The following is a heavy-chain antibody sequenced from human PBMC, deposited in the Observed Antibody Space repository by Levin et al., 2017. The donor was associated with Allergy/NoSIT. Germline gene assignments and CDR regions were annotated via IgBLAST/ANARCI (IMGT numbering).Heavy chain of an antibody. V-gene: IGHV1-8*01. D-gene: IGHD3-22*01. Sequence: GGSLRLSCKASGSTFTSYDINWVRQATGQGLEWMGWMNPNSGNTGYAQKFQGRVTMTRNTSISTAYMELSSLRSEDTAVYYCARRVYYDSSGYFTDAFDIWGQGTMVTVSS. CDR1: GSTFTSYD. J-gene: IGHJ3*02. CDR2: MNPNSGNT. CDR3: ARRVYYDSSGYFTDAFDI.